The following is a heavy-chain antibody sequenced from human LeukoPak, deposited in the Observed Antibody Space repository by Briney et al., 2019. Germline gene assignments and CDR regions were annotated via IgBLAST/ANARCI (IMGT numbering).Heavy chain of an antibody. CDR1: GGSISSGDYY. J-gene: IGHJ4*02. CDR3: ARHGGDYSDYLTEFDC. V-gene: IGHV4-61*08. D-gene: IGHD4-11*01. CDR2: IYYSGST. Sequence: PSETLSLTCTVSGGSISSGDYYWSWIRQPPGKGLEWIGYIYYSGSTNYNPSLKSRVTISVDTSKNQFSLKLSSVTAADTAVYYCARHGGDYSDYLTEFDCWGQGTLVTVSS.